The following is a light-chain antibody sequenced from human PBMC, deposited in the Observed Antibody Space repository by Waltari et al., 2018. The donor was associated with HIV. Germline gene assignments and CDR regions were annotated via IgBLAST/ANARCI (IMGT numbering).Light chain of an antibody. CDR1: QSVSSGY. CDR3: QQFYRPPYT. Sequence: TVLTQSPGTLSLSPGERATLSCRASQSVSSGYLAWYQQKPGQAPRPFIFGESSRATGVPDRFSGSGSGTDFTLTIDRLEPEDFAVYYCQQFYRPPYTFGQGTKLEIK. CDR2: GES. V-gene: IGKV3-20*01. J-gene: IGKJ2*01.